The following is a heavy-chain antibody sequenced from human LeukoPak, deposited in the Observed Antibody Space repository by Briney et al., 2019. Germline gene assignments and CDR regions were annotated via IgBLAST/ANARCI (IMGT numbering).Heavy chain of an antibody. CDR3: ARGDWFDP. V-gene: IGHV1-18*01. CDR2: VSGYNGNT. D-gene: IGHD2-21*01. J-gene: IGHJ5*02. CDR1: GYTFTSYD. Sequence: ASVKVSCKASGYTFTSYDINWVRQAPGQGLEWMGWVSGYNGNTNYAQKFEGRVAMTTDTSPSTAYMELRSLRSDDTAIYYCARGDWFDPWGQGTLVTVSS.